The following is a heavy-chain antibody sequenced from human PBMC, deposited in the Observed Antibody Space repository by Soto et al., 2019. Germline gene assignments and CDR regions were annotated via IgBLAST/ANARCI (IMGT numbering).Heavy chain of an antibody. V-gene: IGHV4-34*01. CDR3: GRGGNIVGVVAQGSRGNCFAP. D-gene: IGHD2-15*01. Sequence: PSETLSLTCTVYGGSFSGYYWSWIRQPPGKGLEWIGEINHSGSTNYNPSLKSRVTISVDTSKNQFSLKLSSVTAADTAVYYCGRGGNIVGVVAQGSRGNCFAPWGQGTLVTVSS. CDR2: INHSGST. CDR1: GGSFSGYY. J-gene: IGHJ5*02.